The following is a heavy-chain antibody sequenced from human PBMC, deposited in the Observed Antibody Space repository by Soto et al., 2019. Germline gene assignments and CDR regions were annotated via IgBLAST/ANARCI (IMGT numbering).Heavy chain of an antibody. Sequence: ASVKVSCKASGGTFSSYAISWVRQAPGQGLEWMGGIIPIFGTANYAQKFQGRVTITADESTSTAYMELSSLRSEDTAVYYCASNSANYYYYGMDVWGQGTRVTVSS. J-gene: IGHJ6*02. CDR2: IIPIFGTA. CDR1: GGTFSSYA. V-gene: IGHV1-69*13. CDR3: ASNSANYYYYGMDV.